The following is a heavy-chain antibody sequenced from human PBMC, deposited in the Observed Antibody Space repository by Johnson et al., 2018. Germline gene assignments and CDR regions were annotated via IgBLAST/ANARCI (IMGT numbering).Heavy chain of an antibody. CDR3: ARVITSRINLWLSDAFHI. J-gene: IGHJ3*02. CDR2: VSWDVRRT. V-gene: IGHV3-43D*03. Sequence: VQLVESGGVVVQPGGSLRLSCAASGFIFDDYALHWVRQIPGKGLEWVSVVSWDVRRTSYADSVKGRLSISIDNFENSLFLQMNSLRPGDTAFYYCARVITSRINLWLSDAFHIGGQGTMVTVAS. CDR1: GFIFDDYA. D-gene: IGHD5-24*01.